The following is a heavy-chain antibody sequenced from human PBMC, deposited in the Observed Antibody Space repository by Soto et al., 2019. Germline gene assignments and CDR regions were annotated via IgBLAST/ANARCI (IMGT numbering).Heavy chain of an antibody. CDR3: ARRANTSRHKYYYYYMDV. D-gene: IGHD2-2*02. CDR1: GGSFSGYY. Sequence: SETLSLTCAVYGGSFSGYYWSWIRQPPGKGLEWIGEINHSGSTNYNPSLKSRVTISVDTSKNQFSLKLSSVTAADTAVYYCARRANTSRHKYYYYYMDVWGKGTTVTVSS. J-gene: IGHJ6*03. CDR2: INHSGST. V-gene: IGHV4-34*01.